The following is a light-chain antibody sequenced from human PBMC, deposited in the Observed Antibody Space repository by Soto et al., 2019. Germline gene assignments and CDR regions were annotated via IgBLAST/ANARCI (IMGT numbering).Light chain of an antibody. Sequence: ETVLTQSPATLSLSPGDRATLSCGVSQNINDNYLAWYQQKPGLAPRLLIYDASTRATGIPDRFSGSGSGTDFTLTISRLEPEDFAMYYCQQYSNLPPNTFGQGTRLEIK. CDR3: QQYSNLPPNT. J-gene: IGKJ2*01. CDR1: QNINDNY. CDR2: DAS. V-gene: IGKV3D-20*01.